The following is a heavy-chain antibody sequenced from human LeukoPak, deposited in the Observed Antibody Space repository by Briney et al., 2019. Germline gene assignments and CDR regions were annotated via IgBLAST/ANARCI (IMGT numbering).Heavy chain of an antibody. V-gene: IGHV3-30*18. CDR2: ISYDGSNK. D-gene: IGHD2-2*01. Sequence: SGGSLRLSCAASGFTFSSYGMHWVGQAPGKGLEWVAIISYDGSNKYYADSVKGRFTISRDNSKNTLYLQMNSLRAEDTAVYYCAKDYRVDIVVVPAAGFDYWGQGTLVTVSS. J-gene: IGHJ4*02. CDR1: GFTFSSYG. CDR3: AKDYRVDIVVVPAAGFDY.